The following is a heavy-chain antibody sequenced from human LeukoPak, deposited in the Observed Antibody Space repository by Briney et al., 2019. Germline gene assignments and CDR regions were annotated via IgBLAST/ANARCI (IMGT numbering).Heavy chain of an antibody. J-gene: IGHJ4*02. CDR2: ISYDGSNE. D-gene: IGHD5-24*01. Sequence: GRSLRLSCAASGFTFSRYAMHWVRQAPGKGLEWVAVISYDGSNEFYADSVKGRFTISRDNSKNTLYLQMNSLRAEDTAVYFCARDEVWRRWLQLDYWGQGTLVTVSS. V-gene: IGHV3-30-3*01. CDR1: GFTFSRYA. CDR3: ARDEVWRRWLQLDY.